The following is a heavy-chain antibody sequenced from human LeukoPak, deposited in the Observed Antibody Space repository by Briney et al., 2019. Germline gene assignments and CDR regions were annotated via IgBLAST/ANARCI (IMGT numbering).Heavy chain of an antibody. J-gene: IGHJ6*02. Sequence: GASVKVSCKASGGTFSSYTISWVRQAPGQGLEWMGRIIPILGIANYAQKFQGRVTITADKSTSTAYMELSSLRSEDTAVYYCARDNGPDYYGMDVWGQGTLVTVSS. CDR3: ARDNGPDYYGMDV. CDR1: GGTFSSYT. V-gene: IGHV1-69*04. CDR2: IIPILGIA.